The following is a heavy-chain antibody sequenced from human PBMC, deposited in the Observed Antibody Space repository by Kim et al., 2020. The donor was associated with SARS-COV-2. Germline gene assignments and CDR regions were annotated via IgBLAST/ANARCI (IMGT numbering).Heavy chain of an antibody. J-gene: IGHJ4*02. V-gene: IGHV4-34*01. CDR3: ARAGGGSYLGPWHDY. Sequence: PSLKSRVTISVDTSKDQFSLKLSSVTAADTAVYYCARAGGGSYLGPWHDYWGQGTLVTVSS. D-gene: IGHD1-26*01.